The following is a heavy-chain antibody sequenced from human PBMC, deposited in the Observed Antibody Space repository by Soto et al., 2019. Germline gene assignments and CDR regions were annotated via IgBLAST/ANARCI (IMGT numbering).Heavy chain of an antibody. CDR2: INTDGSRT. J-gene: IGHJ3*02. D-gene: IGHD1-1*01. CDR1: GFTFRNYW. V-gene: IGHV3-74*01. CDR3: ARPRGTGSSAFDI. Sequence: EVQLVESGGDLVQSGGSLRLSCAASGFTFRNYWMHWVRQSPGEGLVGVSRINTDGSRTDYADSVKGRFTISRDNAKNTLYLQMNSLRAEDTAVYYCARPRGTGSSAFDISGQGTMVTVSS.